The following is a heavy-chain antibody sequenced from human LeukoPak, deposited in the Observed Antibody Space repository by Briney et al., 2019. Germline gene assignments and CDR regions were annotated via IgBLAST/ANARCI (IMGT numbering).Heavy chain of an antibody. Sequence: GGSLRLSCGASGFTLSSNWMTWVRQAPGRGLEWVASINQDGSVKYYVDSVKGRFTISRDNARNSLSLQMNSLGVEDTAVYFCARWGQTSGYYYVDNWGQGTRVTVSS. CDR3: ARWGQTSGYYYVDN. J-gene: IGHJ4*02. CDR1: GFTLSSNW. CDR2: INQDGSVK. V-gene: IGHV3-7*01. D-gene: IGHD5-12*01.